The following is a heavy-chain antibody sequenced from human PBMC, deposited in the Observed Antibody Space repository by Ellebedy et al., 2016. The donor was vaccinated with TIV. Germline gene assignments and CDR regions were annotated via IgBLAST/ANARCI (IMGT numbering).Heavy chain of an antibody. CDR2: ISRINDYT. Sequence: PGGSLRLSCAASGFRFSDHSMSWVRQAPGRGLEWVSSISRINDYTYYGDSVKGRFTISRDNSNNTLYLQMNSLRVEDTAVYYCARGVCGSACYQDANWFDPWGQGTLVTVSS. J-gene: IGHJ5*02. V-gene: IGHV3-21*01. D-gene: IGHD2-21*02. CDR3: ARGVCGSACYQDANWFDP. CDR1: GFRFSDHS.